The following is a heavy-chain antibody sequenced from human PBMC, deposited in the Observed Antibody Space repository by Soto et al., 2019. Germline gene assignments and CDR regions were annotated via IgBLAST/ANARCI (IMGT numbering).Heavy chain of an antibody. D-gene: IGHD2-8*01. V-gene: IGHV3-48*03. CDR2: ISSSGSTI. CDR3: ARDRITNGADYGMDV. CDR1: GFTFSSYE. J-gene: IGHJ6*02. Sequence: SGGSLRLSCAASGFTFSSYEMNWVRQAPGKGLEWVSYISSSGSTIYYADSVKGRFTISRDNAKNSLYPQMNSLRAEDTAVYYCARDRITNGADYGMDVWGQGTTVTVSS.